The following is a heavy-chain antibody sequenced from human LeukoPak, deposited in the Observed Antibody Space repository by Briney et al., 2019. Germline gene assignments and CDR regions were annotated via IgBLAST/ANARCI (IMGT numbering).Heavy chain of an antibody. CDR1: GFTFSSYS. CDR2: ISSSSSYI. D-gene: IGHD5-12*01. V-gene: IGHV3-21*01. J-gene: IGHJ4*02. Sequence: GGSLRLSCAASGFTFSSYSMNWVRQAPGKGLEWVSSISSSSSYIYYADSVKGRFTISRDNAKNSLYLQMNSLRAEGTAVYYCASSLERGYSGYDSDYWGQGTLVTVSS. CDR3: ASSLERGYSGYDSDY.